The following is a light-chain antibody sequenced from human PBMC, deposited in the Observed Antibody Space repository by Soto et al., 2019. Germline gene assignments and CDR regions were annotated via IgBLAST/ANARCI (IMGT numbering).Light chain of an antibody. CDR3: QEYKSAT. CDR1: QSISDW. V-gene: IGKV1-5*01. CDR2: DAS. J-gene: IGKJ2*01. Sequence: DIQMTQSPSTLSASVGDRVTITCRASQSISDWLAWYQQKPGKAPKLLIYDASTLQSGVPSRFSGSGSGTEFTLTISSLQPDDFATYYCQEYKSATFGQGTK.